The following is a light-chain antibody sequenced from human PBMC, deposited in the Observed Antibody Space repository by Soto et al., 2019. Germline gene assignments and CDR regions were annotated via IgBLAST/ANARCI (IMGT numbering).Light chain of an antibody. J-gene: IGKJ1*01. V-gene: IGKV1-5*03. Sequence: DIQMTQSPSTLSASVGDRVTITCRASQSISSWLAWYQQKPGKAPKVLLYKASSLESGVPSRFSGSGSGTQFTLTISSLQPDDFPTYYCQQYYSYSPWTFGQGTKVEIK. CDR3: QQYYSYSPWT. CDR2: KAS. CDR1: QSISSW.